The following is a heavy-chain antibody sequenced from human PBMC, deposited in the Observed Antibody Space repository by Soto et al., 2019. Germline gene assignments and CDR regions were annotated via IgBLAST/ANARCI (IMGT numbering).Heavy chain of an antibody. Sequence: SETLSLTCTVSGGSISSYYWSWIRQPPGKGLEWIGYIYYSGSTNYNPSLKSRVTISVDTSKNQFSLKLSSVTAADTAVYYCARLGGDYGIDYWGQGTLVTVSS. CDR3: ARLGGDYGIDY. J-gene: IGHJ4*02. CDR1: GGSISSYY. CDR2: IYYSGST. V-gene: IGHV4-59*01. D-gene: IGHD4-17*01.